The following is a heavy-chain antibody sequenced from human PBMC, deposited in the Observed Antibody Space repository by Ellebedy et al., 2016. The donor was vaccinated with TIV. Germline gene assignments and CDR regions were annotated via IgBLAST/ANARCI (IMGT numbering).Heavy chain of an antibody. CDR1: GFPFSSYS. V-gene: IGHV3-21*01. CDR3: ARGYGSGSSGFDP. CDR2: ITGRSSYT. D-gene: IGHD3-10*01. J-gene: IGHJ5*02. Sequence: GESLKISCEASGFPFSSYSMNWVRQAPGKGLEWVSSITGRSSYTHYADSVKGRFTISRDNAKNSLYLQMNSLRAEDTAVYYCARGYGSGSSGFDPWGQGTLVTVSS.